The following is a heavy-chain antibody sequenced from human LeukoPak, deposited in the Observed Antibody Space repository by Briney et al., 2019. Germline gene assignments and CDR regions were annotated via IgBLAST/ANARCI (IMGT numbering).Heavy chain of an antibody. CDR3: ARAVLGYYDSSGYYPWTYYYYYMDV. CDR2: INPNSGGT. V-gene: IGHV1-2*02. CDR1: GYTFTGYY. J-gene: IGHJ6*03. Sequence: ASVKVSCKASGYTFTGYYMHWVRQAPGQGLEWMGWINPNSGGTNYAQKFQGRVTMTRDTSISTAYMELSRLRSDDTAVYYCARAVLGYYDSSGYYPWTYYYYYMDVWGKGTTVTVSS. D-gene: IGHD3-22*01.